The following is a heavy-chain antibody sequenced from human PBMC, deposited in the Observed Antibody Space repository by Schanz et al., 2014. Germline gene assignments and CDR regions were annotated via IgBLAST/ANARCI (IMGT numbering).Heavy chain of an antibody. V-gene: IGHV7-4-1*02. CDR1: GYTFTSYA. Sequence: QVQLVQSGSELKKPGASVKASCKASGYTFTSYAMNWVRQAPEQGLEWVGWINTNTGNPTYAQGFTGRFVFSLDTSVSTAYLQISSLKAEDTAAYYCTTETIAMAGTFSIWGQGTLVTVSS. D-gene: IGHD6-19*01. CDR3: TTETIAMAGTFSI. CDR2: INTNTGNP. J-gene: IGHJ4*02.